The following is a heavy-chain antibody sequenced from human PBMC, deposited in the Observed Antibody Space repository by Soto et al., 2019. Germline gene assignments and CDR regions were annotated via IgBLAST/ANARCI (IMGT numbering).Heavy chain of an antibody. CDR2: INADGSET. CDR3: ARDGEGF. CDR1: GFTFSSNW. D-gene: IGHD2-21*01. Sequence: RGGSLRLSCAASGFTFSSNWMHWVRRVPGRGLVWVSRINADGSETNYEDSVEGRFTISRDNPKNTLYLQMNSLRAEDTAVYYCARDGEGFWGQGTLVTVSS. V-gene: IGHV3-74*01. J-gene: IGHJ4*02.